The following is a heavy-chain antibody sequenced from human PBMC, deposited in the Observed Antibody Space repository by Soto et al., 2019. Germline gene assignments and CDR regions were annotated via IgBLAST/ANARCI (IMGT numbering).Heavy chain of an antibody. CDR2: IYYSGST. J-gene: IGHJ5*02. D-gene: IGHD6-13*01. Sequence: SETLFLTCTVSGGSISSGGYYWSWIRQHPGKGLEWIGYIYYSGSTYYNPSLKSRVTISVDTSKNQFSLKLSSVTAADTAVYYCERHPRDSSSLLNWFDPWGQGTLVTVSS. CDR1: GGSISSGGYY. CDR3: ERHPRDSSSLLNWFDP. V-gene: IGHV4-31*03.